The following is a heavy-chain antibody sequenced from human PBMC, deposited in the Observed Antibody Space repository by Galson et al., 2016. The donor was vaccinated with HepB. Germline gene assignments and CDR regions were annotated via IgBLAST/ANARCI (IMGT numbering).Heavy chain of an antibody. J-gene: IGHJ4*02. Sequence: SLRLSCAASGFSVSSNYLSWVRQVPGKGLEWVSVIYSRGNTYYADSVKGRFTLSRDSSKNTLYLQMDSLRVEDTAMYYCVRSPPGSGYFLLYYFEYWGQGTPVTVSS. D-gene: IGHD3-3*01. V-gene: IGHV3-53*01. CDR2: IYSRGNT. CDR1: GFSVSSNY. CDR3: VRSPPGSGYFLLYYFEY.